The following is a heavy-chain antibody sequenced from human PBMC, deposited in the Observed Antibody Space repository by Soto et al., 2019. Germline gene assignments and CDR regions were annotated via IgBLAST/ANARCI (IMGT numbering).Heavy chain of an antibody. Sequence: QVQLVESGGGVVQPGRSLRLSCAASGFTFSSYAMHWVRQAPGKGLEWVAVISYDGSNKYYADSVKGRFTISRDNSKNXLCXQMNSLRAEDTAVYYCARDMYSSSWYAYYYYGMDVWGQGTTVTVSS. CDR3: ARDMYSSSWYAYYYYGMDV. CDR1: GFTFSSYA. CDR2: ISYDGSNK. D-gene: IGHD6-13*01. V-gene: IGHV3-30-3*01. J-gene: IGHJ6*02.